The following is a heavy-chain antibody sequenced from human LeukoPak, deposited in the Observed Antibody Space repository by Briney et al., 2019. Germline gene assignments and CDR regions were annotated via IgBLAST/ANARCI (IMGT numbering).Heavy chain of an antibody. V-gene: IGHV4-34*01. CDR1: GGSFSGYY. CDR2: INHSGST. Sequence: SETLSLTCAVYGGSFSGYYWSWIRQPPGMGLEWIGEINHSGSTNYNPSLKSRVTISVDTSKNQFSLKLSSVTAADTAVYYCARGSRVLRYFDWLSSGAFDIWGQGTMVTVSS. J-gene: IGHJ3*02. D-gene: IGHD3-9*01. CDR3: ARGSRVLRYFDWLSSGAFDI.